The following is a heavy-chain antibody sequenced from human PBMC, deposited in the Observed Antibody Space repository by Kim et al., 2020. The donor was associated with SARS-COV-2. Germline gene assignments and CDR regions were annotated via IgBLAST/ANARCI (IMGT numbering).Heavy chain of an antibody. CDR3: ARDQFGGFWSGPIDY. J-gene: IGHJ4*02. D-gene: IGHD3-3*01. V-gene: IGHV3-48*02. Sequence: DSVKGRFTISRDNAKNSLYLQMNSLRDEDTAVYYCARDQFGGFWSGPIDYWGQGTLVTVSS.